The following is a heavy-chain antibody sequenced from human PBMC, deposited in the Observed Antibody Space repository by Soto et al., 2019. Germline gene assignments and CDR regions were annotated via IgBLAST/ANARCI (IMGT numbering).Heavy chain of an antibody. J-gene: IGHJ6*03. V-gene: IGHV4-34*01. CDR3: AREARYCSGGSCYSGLGRYYYYYMDV. Sequence: TLSLTCAVYGGSFSGYYWSWIRQPPGKGLEWIGEINHSGSTNYNPSLKSRVTISVDTSKNQFSLKLSSVTAADTAVYYCAREARYCSGGSCYSGLGRYYYYYMDVWGKGTTVTVSS. CDR2: INHSGST. D-gene: IGHD2-15*01. CDR1: GGSFSGYY.